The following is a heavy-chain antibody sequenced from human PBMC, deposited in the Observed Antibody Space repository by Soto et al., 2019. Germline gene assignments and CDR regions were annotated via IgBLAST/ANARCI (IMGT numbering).Heavy chain of an antibody. J-gene: IGHJ4*02. CDR2: IIPIYGTA. V-gene: IGHV1-69*12. Sequence: QVQLVQSGPEVKKPGSSVKVSCKASGGTFSIDAITWVRQAPGQGLEWIGGIIPIYGTANYAQNFQGTVTITADESTSTVYMELSSLRSDATAVYYCATSTTDTYHYGSGSYYNYWGQGTLVTVSS. D-gene: IGHD3-10*01. CDR3: ATSTTDTYHYGSGSYYNY. CDR1: GGTFSIDA.